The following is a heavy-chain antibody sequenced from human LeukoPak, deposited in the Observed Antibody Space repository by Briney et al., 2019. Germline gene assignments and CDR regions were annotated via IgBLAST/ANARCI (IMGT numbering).Heavy chain of an antibody. D-gene: IGHD3-22*01. V-gene: IGHV1-2*02. J-gene: IGHJ6*02. CDR1: GYTFTSYD. Sequence: GASVKVSCKASGYTFTSYDINWVRQAPGQGLEWMGWINPNSGGTNYAQKFQGRVTMTRDTSISTAYMELSRLRSDDTAVYYCAREYYYDSSGYYYYYYGMDVWGQGTTVTVSS. CDR2: INPNSGGT. CDR3: AREYYYDSSGYYYYYYGMDV.